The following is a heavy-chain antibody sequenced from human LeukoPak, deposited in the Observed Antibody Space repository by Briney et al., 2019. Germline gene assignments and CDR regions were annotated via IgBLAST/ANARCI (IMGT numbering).Heavy chain of an antibody. D-gene: IGHD3-10*01. CDR1: GFTFSNYA. Sequence: GGSLRLSCAASGFTFSNYAMTWVRQAPGKGLDWVSSISGSGGAAYYADSVKGRFTISRDNSKNTLYLQMNSLRAEDTAVYHCAKAVYGSGKPWFDPWGQGTLVTVSS. CDR3: AKAVYGSGKPWFDP. CDR2: ISGSGGAA. V-gene: IGHV3-23*01. J-gene: IGHJ5*02.